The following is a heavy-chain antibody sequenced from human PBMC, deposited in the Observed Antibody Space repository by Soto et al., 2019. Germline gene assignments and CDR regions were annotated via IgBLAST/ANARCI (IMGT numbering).Heavy chain of an antibody. CDR1: GFTFSTYW. D-gene: IGHD3-22*01. CDR3: ASDNSGYHGA. CDR2: INSDGSST. V-gene: IGHV3-74*01. J-gene: IGHJ5*02. Sequence: EVQLVESGGGLVQPGGSLRLSCAASGFTFSTYWMHWVRQAPGKGLVWVSRINSDGSSTSYADSVKGRFIISRDNAKNTLHLQMNSLRAEDTAVYYCASDNSGYHGAWCQGTLVTVSS.